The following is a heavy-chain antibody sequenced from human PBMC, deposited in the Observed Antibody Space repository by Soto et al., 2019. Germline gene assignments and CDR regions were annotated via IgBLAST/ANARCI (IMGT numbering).Heavy chain of an antibody. V-gene: IGHV1-2*02. CDR3: GRGRSGQIVVFY. CDR2: IGPESGAT. D-gene: IGHD1-26*01. J-gene: IGHJ4*02. CDR1: GYSFTGHY. Sequence: GASVKVSCKASGYSFTGHYIHWVRQAPEQGPEWMGEIGPESGATRYAQKFQGRATMTMDTSITTVYMELNNLRPDDTAIYYCGRGRSGQIVVFYWGQGTPVTVSS.